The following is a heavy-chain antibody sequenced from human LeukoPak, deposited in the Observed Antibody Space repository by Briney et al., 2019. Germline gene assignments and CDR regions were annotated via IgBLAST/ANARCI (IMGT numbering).Heavy chain of an antibody. CDR2: IYYSGST. V-gene: IGHV4-30-4*01. D-gene: IGHD4-17*01. J-gene: IGHJ5*02. CDR1: GGSISSGDYY. CDR3: AREGYGDNWFDP. Sequence: SQTLSLTCTVSGGSISSGDYYWSWIRQPPGKGLEWIGYIYYSGSTYYNPSLESRVTISVDTSKNQFSLKLSSVTAADTAVYYCAREGYGDNWFDPWGQGTLVTVSS.